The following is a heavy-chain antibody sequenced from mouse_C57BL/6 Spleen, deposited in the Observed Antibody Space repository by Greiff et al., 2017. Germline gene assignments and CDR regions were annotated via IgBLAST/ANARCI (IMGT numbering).Heavy chain of an antibody. Sequence: EVQLVESGGGLVQPGGSLSLSCAASGFTFTDYYMSWVRQPPGKALEWLGFIRNKANGYTTEYSASVKGRFTISRDNSQSILYLQMNALRAEDSGTYYCARLNYGFDYWGQGTTLTVSS. V-gene: IGHV7-3*01. CDR1: GFTFTDYY. CDR2: IRNKANGYTT. J-gene: IGHJ2*01. D-gene: IGHD1-1*01. CDR3: ARLNYGFDY.